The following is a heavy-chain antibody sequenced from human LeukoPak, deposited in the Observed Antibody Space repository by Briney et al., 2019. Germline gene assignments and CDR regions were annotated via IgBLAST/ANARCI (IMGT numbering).Heavy chain of an antibody. CDR2: LYSGGST. D-gene: IGHD3-10*01. CDR3: ARVSLVRGAPDYYFDY. V-gene: IGHV4-4*07. J-gene: IGHJ4*02. Sequence: SDTQSLTCTVSGDSISNYYWSWIRQPAGKGLEWIGALYSGGSTNYSPSLKSRVSMSVDTSKNQFSLKLSSVTAADPAVYYCARVSLVRGAPDYYFDYWGQGTLVTVSS. CDR1: GDSISNYY.